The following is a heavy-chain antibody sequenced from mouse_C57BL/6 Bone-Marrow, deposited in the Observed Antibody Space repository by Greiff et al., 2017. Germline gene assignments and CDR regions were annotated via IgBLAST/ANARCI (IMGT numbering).Heavy chain of an antibody. CDR1: GYTFTSYG. V-gene: IGHV1-81*01. Sequence: QVQLQQSGAELARPGASVKLSCKASGYTFTSYGISWVKQRTGQGLEWIGEIYPRSGNTYYNEKFKGKATLTADKSSSTAYMELRSLTSEDSAVYFCARWGDGSSYVRYFDVWGTGTTVTVSS. CDR2: IYPRSGNT. CDR3: ARWGDGSSYVRYFDV. D-gene: IGHD1-1*01. J-gene: IGHJ1*03.